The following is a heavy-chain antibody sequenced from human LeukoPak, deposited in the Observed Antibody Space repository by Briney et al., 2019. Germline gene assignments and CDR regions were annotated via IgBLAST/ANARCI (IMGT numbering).Heavy chain of an antibody. V-gene: IGHV3-21*01. CDR2: ISSSSSYI. CDR3: AREVTASSQGMDV. Sequence: GGSLRLSCAASGFTFSPYAMNWVRQAPGKGLEWVSSISSSSSYIYYADSVKGRFTISRDNAKNSLYLQMNSLRAEDTAVYYCAREVTASSQGMDVWGQGTTVTVSS. CDR1: GFTFSPYA. J-gene: IGHJ6*02. D-gene: IGHD2-21*02.